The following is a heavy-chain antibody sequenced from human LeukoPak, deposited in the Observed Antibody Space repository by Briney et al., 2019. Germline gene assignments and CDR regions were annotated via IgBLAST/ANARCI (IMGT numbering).Heavy chain of an antibody. CDR2: MNPNSGNT. CDR1: GYTFTSYG. J-gene: IGHJ4*02. D-gene: IGHD3-22*01. Sequence: ASVKVSCKASGYTFTSYGISWVRQAPGQGLEWMGWMNPNSGNTGYAQKFQGRVTMTTDTSTSTAYMELRNLRSDDSAVYYCARDQGYYYDSTGYVFDSWGQGTQVTVSS. V-gene: IGHV1-18*01. CDR3: ARDQGYYYDSTGYVFDS.